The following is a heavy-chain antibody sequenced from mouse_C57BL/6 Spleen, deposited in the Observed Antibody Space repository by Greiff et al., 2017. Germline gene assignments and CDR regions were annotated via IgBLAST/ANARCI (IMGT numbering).Heavy chain of an antibody. V-gene: IGHV1-55*01. CDR2: IYPGSGST. D-gene: IGHD2-12*01. CDR1: GYTFTSYW. CDR3: ARLRRRDAMDY. Sequence: VQLQQPGAELVKPGASVKMSCKASGYTFTSYWITWVKQRPGQGLEWIGDIYPGSGSTNYNEKFKSKATLTVDKSSSTAYMQLSSLTSEDSAVYYCARLRRRDAMDYWGQGTSVTVSS. J-gene: IGHJ4*01.